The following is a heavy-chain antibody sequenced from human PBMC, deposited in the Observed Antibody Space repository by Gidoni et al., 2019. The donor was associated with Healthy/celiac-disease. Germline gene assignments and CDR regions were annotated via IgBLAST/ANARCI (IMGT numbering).Heavy chain of an antibody. D-gene: IGHD6-19*01. V-gene: IGHV3-30-3*01. CDR1: GFTFSSYA. CDR2: ISYDGSNK. Sequence: QVQLVESGGGVVQPGRSLRLSCAASGFTFSSYAMHWVRQAPGKGLEWVAVISYDGSNKYYADSVKGRFTISRDNSKNTLYLQMNSLRAEDTAVYYCAYIAVAGHSTPAEGNWFDPWGQGTLVTVSS. J-gene: IGHJ5*02. CDR3: AYIAVAGHSTPAEGNWFDP.